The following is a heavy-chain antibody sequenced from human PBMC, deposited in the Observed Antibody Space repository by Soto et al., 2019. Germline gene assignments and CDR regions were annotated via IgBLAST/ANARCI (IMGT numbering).Heavy chain of an antibody. D-gene: IGHD2-8*01. V-gene: IGHV4-59*01. CDR1: GTSISSYY. J-gene: IGHJ4*02. CDR3: ARYNSYAIDY. CDR2: IHYSGTT. Sequence: SETLSLTCTVSGTSISSYYWSWIRQPPGKGLEWIANIHYSGTTNYNPSLASRVTLSVDTSKNQFSLKMASVTAADRAMYFCARYNSYAIDYWGRGTLVTVSS.